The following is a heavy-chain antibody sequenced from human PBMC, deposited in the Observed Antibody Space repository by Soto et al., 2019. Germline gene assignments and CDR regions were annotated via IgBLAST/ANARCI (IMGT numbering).Heavy chain of an antibody. J-gene: IGHJ4*02. Sequence: PSETLSLNCTVSGGSTNSRSDYWVWIRQPPGKGLEWIGSVYYSGSTHDNPSLQSRVTISVDTSRNQFSLNLISVTAADTAVYFCARQPRGPGYGERGLYFDYWGQGTLVTVSS. CDR1: GGSTNSRSDY. D-gene: IGHD3-16*01. V-gene: IGHV4-39*01. CDR2: VYYSGST. CDR3: ARQPRGPGYGERGLYFDY.